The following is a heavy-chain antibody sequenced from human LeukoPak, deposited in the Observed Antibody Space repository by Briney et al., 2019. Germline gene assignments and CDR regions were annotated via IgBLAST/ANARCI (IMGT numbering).Heavy chain of an antibody. J-gene: IGHJ4*02. V-gene: IGHV3-21*01. CDR3: ARDSSSSPSAGY. Sequence: GGSLRLSCAASGFTFSSFWIHWVRQAPGKGLEWVSSISSSSSYIYYADSVKGRFTISRDNAKNSLYLQMNSLRAEDTAVYYCARDSSSSPSAGYWGQGTLVTVSS. CDR1: GFTFSSFW. D-gene: IGHD6-6*01. CDR2: ISSSSSYI.